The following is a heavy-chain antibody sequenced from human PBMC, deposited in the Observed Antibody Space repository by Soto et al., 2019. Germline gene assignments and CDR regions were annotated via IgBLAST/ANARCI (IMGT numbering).Heavy chain of an antibody. V-gene: IGHV4-59*01. CDR3: ARVGITIFGVVGHYYYYYGMDV. J-gene: IGHJ6*02. Sequence: NPXGTLSLTCTVSGGSISSYYWSWIRQPPGKGLEWIGYIYYSGSTNYNPSLKSRVTISVDTSKNQFSLKLSSVTAAETAVYYCARVGITIFGVVGHYYYYYGMDVWGQGTTVTVSS. D-gene: IGHD3-3*01. CDR1: GGSISSYY. CDR2: IYYSGST.